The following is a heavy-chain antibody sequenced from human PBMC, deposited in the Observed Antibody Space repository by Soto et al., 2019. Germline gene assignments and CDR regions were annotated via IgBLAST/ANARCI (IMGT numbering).Heavy chain of an antibody. D-gene: IGHD5-12*01. CDR3: AKDIVAPNAFDI. CDR2: ISWNSGSI. J-gene: IGHJ3*02. Sequence: GVSLRHSCAAAGFTFDDYAMHWVRQAPGKGLEWVSGISWNSGSIGYADSVKGRFTISRDNAKNSLYLQMNSLRAEDTALYYCAKDIVAPNAFDIWGQGTMVTVSS. V-gene: IGHV3-9*01. CDR1: GFTFDDYA.